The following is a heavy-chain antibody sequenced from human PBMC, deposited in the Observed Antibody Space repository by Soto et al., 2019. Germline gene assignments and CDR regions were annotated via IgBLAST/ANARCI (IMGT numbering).Heavy chain of an antibody. Sequence: GESLKISCKGSGYSFTSYWINWVRQMPGKGLEWMGIIYPGDSDTRYSPSFQGHVTISADKSIDTAYLQWRSLKASDTAVYYCARHHGSPGSYFGLDVWGQGTTVTVSS. J-gene: IGHJ6*02. CDR2: IYPGDSDT. CDR3: ARHHGSPGSYFGLDV. D-gene: IGHD6-13*01. CDR1: GYSFTSYW. V-gene: IGHV5-51*01.